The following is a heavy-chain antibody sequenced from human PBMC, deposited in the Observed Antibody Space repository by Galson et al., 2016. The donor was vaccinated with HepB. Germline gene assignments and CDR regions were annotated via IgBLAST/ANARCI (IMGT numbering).Heavy chain of an antibody. CDR3: ARPSGKYSGGFDI. V-gene: IGHV3-72*01. CDR2: TRNKVNSYTT. J-gene: IGHJ3*02. CDR1: GFRFSEHY. D-gene: IGHD2/OR15-2a*01. Sequence: SLRLSCAASGFRFSEHYMDWVRQAPGKGLEWVGRTRNKVNSYTTEYAASVKSRFTISRDDSKNSLYLQMNSLKTEDTALYYCARPSGKYSGGFDIWGQGTMVTVSS.